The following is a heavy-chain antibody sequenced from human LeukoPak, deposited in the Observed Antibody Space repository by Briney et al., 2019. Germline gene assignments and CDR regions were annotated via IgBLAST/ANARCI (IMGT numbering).Heavy chain of an antibody. D-gene: IGHD1-26*01. CDR2: MNPNSGNT. CDR3: ARGKWELLMGHDAFDI. J-gene: IGHJ3*02. CDR1: GYTFTSYD. V-gene: IGHV1-8*01. Sequence: ASVKVSCKASGYTFTSYDINWVRQATGQGLEWMGWMNPNSGNTGYAQKFQGRVTMTRNTSISTAYMELSSLRSEDTAVYYCARGKWELLMGHDAFDIWGQGTLVTVSS.